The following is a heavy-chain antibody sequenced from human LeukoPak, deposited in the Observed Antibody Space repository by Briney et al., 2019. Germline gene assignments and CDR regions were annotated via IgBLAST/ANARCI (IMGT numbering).Heavy chain of an antibody. J-gene: IGHJ4*02. V-gene: IGHV3-74*01. D-gene: IGHD2-2*01. CDR3: ASSRYPTSCNDY. Sequence: GRSLRLSCAASGFTFSSYGMHWVRQAPGKGLVWVSRINSDGSSTSYADSVKGRFTISRDNAKNTLYLQMNSLRAEDTAVYYCASSRYPTSCNDYWGQGTLVTVSS. CDR2: INSDGSST. CDR1: GFTFSSYG.